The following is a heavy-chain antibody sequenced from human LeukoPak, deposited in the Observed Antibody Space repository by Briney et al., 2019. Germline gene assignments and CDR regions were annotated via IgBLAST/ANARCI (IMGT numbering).Heavy chain of an antibody. V-gene: IGHV3-33*06. CDR3: AKESGALGAPLYDY. J-gene: IGHJ4*02. D-gene: IGHD4/OR15-4a*01. Sequence: GGSLRLSCAASGFTFSSYGMHWVRQAPGKGLEWVAVIWYDGSNKYYADSVKGRFTISRDNSKNMLYLQMNSLRAEDTAVYYCAKESGALGAPLYDYWGRGILVTASS. CDR1: GFTFSSYG. CDR2: IWYDGSNK.